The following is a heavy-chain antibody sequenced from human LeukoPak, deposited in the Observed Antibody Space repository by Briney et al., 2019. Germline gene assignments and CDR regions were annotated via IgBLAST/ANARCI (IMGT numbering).Heavy chain of an antibody. Sequence: SSETLSLTCTVSGGSISSSSYYWGWIRQPPGKGLEWIGSIYYSGSTYYNPSLKSRVTISVDTSKNQFSLKLSSVTAADTAVYYCASDAAAGSLLESDYWGQGTLVTVSS. V-gene: IGHV4-39*07. CDR2: IYYSGST. CDR1: GGSISSSSYY. D-gene: IGHD6-13*01. CDR3: ASDAAAGSLLESDY. J-gene: IGHJ4*02.